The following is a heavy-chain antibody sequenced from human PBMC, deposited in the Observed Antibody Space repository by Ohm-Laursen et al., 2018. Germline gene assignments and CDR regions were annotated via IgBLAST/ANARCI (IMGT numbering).Heavy chain of an antibody. Sequence: GSLRLSCAASGFTFSNYAMSWVRQAPGKGLECVSSISDSGGDTYYADSVKGRFTLSRDNSKNTLYLQMNSLRAEDTAVYYCASQGLSLDYWGQGTLVTVSS. CDR1: GFTFSNYA. CDR2: ISDSGGDT. D-gene: IGHD3-16*02. V-gene: IGHV3-23*01. CDR3: ASQGLSLDY. J-gene: IGHJ4*02.